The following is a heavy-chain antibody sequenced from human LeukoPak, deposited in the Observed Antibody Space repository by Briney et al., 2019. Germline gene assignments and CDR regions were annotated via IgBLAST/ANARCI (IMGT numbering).Heavy chain of an antibody. D-gene: IGHD3-22*01. J-gene: IGHJ4*02. V-gene: IGHV3-23*01. CDR3: EKDRQDYDSGDYFDY. Sequence: GGSLRLSCAASGFTFSSYAMSWVRQAPGKGLEWVSAISGSGGSTYYADSVKGRFTISRDNSKNTLYLQMNSLRAEDTAVYYCEKDRQDYDSGDYFDYWGQGTLVTVSS. CDR1: GFTFSSYA. CDR2: ISGSGGST.